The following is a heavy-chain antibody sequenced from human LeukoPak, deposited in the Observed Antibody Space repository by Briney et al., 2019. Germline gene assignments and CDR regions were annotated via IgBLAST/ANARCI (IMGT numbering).Heavy chain of an antibody. CDR1: GFTFSSYE. Sequence: GGSLRLSCAASGFTFSSYEMNWVRQAPGKGLEWVANIKQDGNEKYYVDSVKGRFTISRDNAKNSLDLQMNSLRAEDTAVYYCARDTLGEGEDANYAVYYFDYWGQGTPVTVSS. CDR2: IKQDGNEK. V-gene: IGHV3-7*01. CDR3: ARDTLGEGEDANYAVYYFDY. D-gene: IGHD4/OR15-4a*01. J-gene: IGHJ4*02.